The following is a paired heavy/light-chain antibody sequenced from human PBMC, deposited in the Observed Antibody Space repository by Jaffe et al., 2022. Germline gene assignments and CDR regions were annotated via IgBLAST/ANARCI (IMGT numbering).Heavy chain of an antibody. V-gene: IGHV1-2*06. Sequence: QVQLVQSGAEVKKPGASVKVSCKASGDTFTVDYIHWVRQAPGQGLEWMGRINPSSGGTNYAQKFQGRVTMTRDTSLSTAYMELSSLRSDDTAVYYCARDGYRGYDTDAFDIWGQGTMVIVSS. D-gene: IGHD5-12*01. CDR3: ARDGYRGYDTDAFDI. CDR2: INPSSGGT. CDR1: GDTFTVDY. J-gene: IGHJ3*02.
Light chain of an antibody. CDR1: QSISRW. J-gene: IGKJ2*01. V-gene: IGKV1-5*03. CDR2: KAS. Sequence: DIQMTQSPSTLSASVGDRVTITCRASQSISRWLTWYQQKPGKAPKLLIYKASNLESGVPSRFSGSGSGTEFTLTISSLQPDDFATYYCLQYNSYSSMYTFGQGTKLEIK. CDR3: LQYNSYSSMYT.